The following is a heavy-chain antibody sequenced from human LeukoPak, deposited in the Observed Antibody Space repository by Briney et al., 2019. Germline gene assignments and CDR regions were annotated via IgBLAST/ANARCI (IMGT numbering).Heavy chain of an antibody. V-gene: IGHV4-34*01. D-gene: IGHD2-2*02. J-gene: IGHJ6*02. CDR3: ARGRYCSSTSCYTEGYYYYGMDV. CDR1: GGSFSGYY. CDR2: TNHSGST. Sequence: SETLSLTCAVYGGSFSGYYWSWIRQPPGKGLEWIGETNHSGSTNYNPSLKSRVTISVDTSKNQFSLKLSSVTAADTAVYYCARGRYCSSTSCYTEGYYYYGMDVWGQGTTVTVSS.